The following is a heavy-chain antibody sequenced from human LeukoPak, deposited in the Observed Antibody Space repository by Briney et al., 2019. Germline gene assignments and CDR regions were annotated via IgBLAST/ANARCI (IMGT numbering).Heavy chain of an antibody. D-gene: IGHD5-24*01. Sequence: PSETLSLTSTVSGGAISNFYWIWIRQPPGKGLEWIGCIQSSGSTEYNPSLESRVTISVDTSRNQFSLKLTSVAAADTAVYYCARGYGYNSEYWGQGTLVTVSP. CDR1: GGAISNFY. CDR3: ARGYGYNSEY. V-gene: IGHV4-59*13. J-gene: IGHJ4*02. CDR2: IQSSGST.